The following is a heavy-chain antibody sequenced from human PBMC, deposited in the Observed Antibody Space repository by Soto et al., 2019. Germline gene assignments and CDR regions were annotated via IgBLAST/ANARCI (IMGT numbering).Heavy chain of an antibody. Sequence: SGGSLRLSCAASGFTFSSYGMHWVRQAPGKGLEWVAVMSYDGSNKYYADSVKGRFTISRDNSKNTLYLQMNSLRAEDTAVYYCAKDMYSSGPYGMDVWGQGTTVTVSS. J-gene: IGHJ6*02. V-gene: IGHV3-30*18. D-gene: IGHD6-19*01. CDR2: MSYDGSNK. CDR1: GFTFSSYG. CDR3: AKDMYSSGPYGMDV.